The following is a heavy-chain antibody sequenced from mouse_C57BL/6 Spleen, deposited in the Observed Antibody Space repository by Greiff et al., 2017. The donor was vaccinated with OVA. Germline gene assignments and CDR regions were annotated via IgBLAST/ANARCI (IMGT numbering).Heavy chain of an antibody. V-gene: IGHV1-15*01. CDR2: IDPETGGT. CDR1: GYTFTDYE. J-gene: IGHJ3*01. Sequence: QVQLQQSGAELVRPGASVTLSCKASGYTFTDYEMHWVKQTPVHALEWIGAIDPETGGTAYNQKFKGKAILTADKSSSTAYMELRSLTSEDSAVYYCTRASSGFGAYWGQGTLVTVSA. D-gene: IGHD3-2*02. CDR3: TRASSGFGAY.